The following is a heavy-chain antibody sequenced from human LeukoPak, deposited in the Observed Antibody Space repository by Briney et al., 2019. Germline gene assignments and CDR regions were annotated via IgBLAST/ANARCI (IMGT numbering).Heavy chain of an antibody. CDR2: INHSGST. Sequence: SETLSLTCAVYGGSFSGYYWSWIRQPPGKWLEWIGEINHSGSTNYNPSLKSRVTISVDTSKNQFSLKLSSVTAADTAVYYCARDRIRGLAAAGRGSWFDPWGQGTLVTVSS. J-gene: IGHJ5*02. CDR3: ARDRIRGLAAAGRGSWFDP. V-gene: IGHV4-34*01. D-gene: IGHD6-13*01. CDR1: GGSFSGYY.